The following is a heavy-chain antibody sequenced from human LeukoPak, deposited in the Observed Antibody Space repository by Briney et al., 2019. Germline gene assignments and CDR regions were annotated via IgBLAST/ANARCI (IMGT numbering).Heavy chain of an antibody. J-gene: IGHJ5*02. Sequence: PSETLSLTCTVSGYSISSGYYWGWIRQPPGKGLEWTGSIDHSGSTYYNPSLKSRITISVDTSKNQFSLKLSSVTAADTAVYYCARVFSTNYYDNRGWFDPWGQGTLVTVSS. CDR3: ARVFSTNYYDNRGWFDP. D-gene: IGHD3-22*01. V-gene: IGHV4-38-2*02. CDR1: GYSISSGYY. CDR2: IDHSGST.